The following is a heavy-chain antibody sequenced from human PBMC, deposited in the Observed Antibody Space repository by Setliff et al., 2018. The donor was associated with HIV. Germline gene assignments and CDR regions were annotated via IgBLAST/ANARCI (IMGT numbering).Heavy chain of an antibody. CDR3: VRHGGTIVVVTTPRLVVWYIDL. Sequence: SETLSLTCTVSGGSINSSSYYWGWIRQPPGKGPEWIGSIYYSGSTYYNPSLKSRVTISEDTSKKQISLKLSSVSAADTAVYYCVRHGGTIVVVTTPRLVVWYIDLWGRGTLVTVSS. D-gene: IGHD2-21*02. J-gene: IGHJ2*01. CDR2: IYYSGST. CDR1: GGSINSSSYY. V-gene: IGHV4-39*01.